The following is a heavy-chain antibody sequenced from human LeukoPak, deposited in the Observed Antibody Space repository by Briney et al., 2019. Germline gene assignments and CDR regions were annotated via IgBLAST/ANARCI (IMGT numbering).Heavy chain of an antibody. CDR3: ARGQCSGGSCYVSWFDP. CDR1: GGSFSGYY. D-gene: IGHD2-15*01. Sequence: LETLSLTCAVYGGSFSGYYWSWIRQPPGKGLEWIGEINHSGSTNYNPSLKSRVTISVDTSKNQFSLKLSSVTAADTAVYYCARGQCSGGSCYVSWFDPWGQGTLVTVSS. V-gene: IGHV4-34*01. CDR2: INHSGST. J-gene: IGHJ5*02.